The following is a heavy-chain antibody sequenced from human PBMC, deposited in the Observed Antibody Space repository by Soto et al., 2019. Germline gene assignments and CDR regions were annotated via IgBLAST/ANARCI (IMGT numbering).Heavy chain of an antibody. D-gene: IGHD3-22*01. CDR3: ARETNYYDSSGYYGEIDY. J-gene: IGHJ4*02. V-gene: IGHV4-31*03. Sequence: QVQLQESGPGLVKPPQTLSLTCTVSGGSISSGGYYWSWIRQHPGKGLEWIGYIYYSGSTYYNPSLKSRVTISVDTSKNQFSLKLSSVTAADTAVYYCARETNYYDSSGYYGEIDYWGQGTLVTVSS. CDR2: IYYSGST. CDR1: GGSISSGGYY.